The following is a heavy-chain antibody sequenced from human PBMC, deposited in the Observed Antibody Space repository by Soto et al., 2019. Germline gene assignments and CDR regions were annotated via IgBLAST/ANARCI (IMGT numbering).Heavy chain of an antibody. CDR1: GFTFSSYS. J-gene: IGHJ3*02. D-gene: IGHD4-17*01. CDR3: ARGTDDHGDYGSEAFDI. CDR2: ISSSSSYI. Sequence: EVQLVESGGGLVKPGGSLRLSCAASGFTFSSYSMNWVRQAPGKGLEWVSSISSSSSYIYYADSVKGRFTISRDNAKNSLYLQMNSLRAEDTAVYYCARGTDDHGDYGSEAFDIWGQGTMVTVSS. V-gene: IGHV3-21*01.